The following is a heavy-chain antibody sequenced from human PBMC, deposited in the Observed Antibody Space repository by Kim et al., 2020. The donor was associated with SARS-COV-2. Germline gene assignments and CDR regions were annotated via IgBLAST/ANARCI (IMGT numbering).Heavy chain of an antibody. D-gene: IGHD2-15*01. J-gene: IGHJ4*02. CDR3: ARDSGDGGGSGHNPFDY. CDR2: ISKSGNTI. V-gene: IGHV3-48*03. Sequence: GGSLRLSCAASGFTFSNYEMNWVRQAPGKGLEWISYISKSGNTIYYADSVKGRFTVSRDNAKNSLYLQMSTLSAEDTSVYYCARDSGDGGGSGHNPFDYWGQGTLVTVSS. CDR1: GFTFSNYE.